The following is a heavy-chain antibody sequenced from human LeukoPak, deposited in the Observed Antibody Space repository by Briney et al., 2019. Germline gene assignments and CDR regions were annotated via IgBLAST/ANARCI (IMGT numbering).Heavy chain of an antibody. CDR3: ARSYSRSSHFDN. D-gene: IGHD6-6*01. V-gene: IGHV4-4*09. Sequence: PSETLSLTCTVSGDSISNYFWSWIRQPPGKGLEWIGYIYTSGSTNYNPSFKSRVTISVDTSENQFSLKLTSVTAADTAVYYCARSYSRSSHFDNWGQGTLVTVSS. CDR2: IYTSGST. CDR1: GDSISNYF. J-gene: IGHJ4*02.